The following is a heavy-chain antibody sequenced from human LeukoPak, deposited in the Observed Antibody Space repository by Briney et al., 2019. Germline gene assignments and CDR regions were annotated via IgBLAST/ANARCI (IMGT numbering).Heavy chain of an antibody. CDR2: IYYSGST. D-gene: IGHD1-20*01. CDR3: ARMGSYNWNDLP. Sequence: PSETLSLTCTVSGGSISSGGYYWSWIRQHPGKGLEWIGYIYYSGSTYYNPSLKSRVTISVDTSKNQFSLKLSSVTAADTAVYYCARMGSYNWNDLPWGQGTLVTVSS. J-gene: IGHJ4*02. V-gene: IGHV4-31*03. CDR1: GGSISSGGYY.